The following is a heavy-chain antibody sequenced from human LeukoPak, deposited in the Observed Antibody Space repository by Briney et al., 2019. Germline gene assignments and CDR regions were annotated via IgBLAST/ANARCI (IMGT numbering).Heavy chain of an antibody. D-gene: IGHD3-22*01. CDR1: GFTFSSYG. CDR2: IRYDGSNK. CDR3: AKGGTFTTPTGY. J-gene: IGHJ4*02. Sequence: PGGSLRLSCAASGFTFSSYGMHWVRQAPGKGLEWVAFIRYDGSNKYYADSVKGRFTISRDNSKNTLYLQMNSLRAEDTAVYYCAKGGTFTTPTGYWGRGTLVTVSS. V-gene: IGHV3-30*02.